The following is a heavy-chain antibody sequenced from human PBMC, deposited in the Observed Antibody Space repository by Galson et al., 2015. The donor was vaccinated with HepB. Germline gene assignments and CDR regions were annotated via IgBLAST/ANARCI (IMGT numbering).Heavy chain of an antibody. CDR1: GGTFSSYA. V-gene: IGHV1-69*13. J-gene: IGHJ6*02. CDR2: IIPIFGIA. CDR3: ASMGATTRSSNYYYGMDV. D-gene: IGHD1-26*01. Sequence: SVKVSCKASGGTFSSYAISWVRQAPGQGLEWMGGIIPIFGIANYAQKFQGRVTITADESTSTAYMELSSLRSEDTAVYYCASMGATTRSSNYYYGMDVWGQGTTVTVSS.